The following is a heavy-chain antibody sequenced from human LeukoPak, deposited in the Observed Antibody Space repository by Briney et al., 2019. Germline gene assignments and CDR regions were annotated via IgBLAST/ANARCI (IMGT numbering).Heavy chain of an antibody. CDR3: AKNPTYYYDSSDS. CDR1: GFTVSSNY. CDR2: IYSDGNT. J-gene: IGHJ4*02. V-gene: IGHV3-53*01. D-gene: IGHD3-22*01. Sequence: PGGSLRLSCAASGFTVSSNYMAWVRQAPGKGLEWVSFIYSDGNTYYADSVKGRFTISRDNSKNTLYLQMNSLRAEDTAVYYCAKNPTYYYDSSDSWGQGTLVTVSS.